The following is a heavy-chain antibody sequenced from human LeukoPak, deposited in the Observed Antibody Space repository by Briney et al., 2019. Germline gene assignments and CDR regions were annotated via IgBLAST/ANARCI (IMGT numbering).Heavy chain of an antibody. Sequence: GGSLRLSCAASGFTFSSYWMTWVRQAPGKGLEWVSLIYSGGSTYYADSVKGRVTISRDNSKNTPYLQMNSLRAEDTAVYYCARVWTGQWPPHYYFMDVWGKGTTVTISS. CDR2: IYSGGST. CDR3: ARVWTGQWPPHYYFMDV. D-gene: IGHD6-19*01. V-gene: IGHV3-66*01. CDR1: GFTFSSYW. J-gene: IGHJ6*03.